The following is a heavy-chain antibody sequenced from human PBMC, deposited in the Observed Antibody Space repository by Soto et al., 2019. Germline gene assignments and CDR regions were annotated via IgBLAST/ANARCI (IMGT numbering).Heavy chain of an antibody. CDR3: ASFYDFWSFPGLRGGYYYGMDV. D-gene: IGHD3-3*01. J-gene: IGHJ6*02. CDR1: GFTFISYA. V-gene: IGHV3-30-3*01. CDR2: ISYDGSNK. Sequence: PGGSLRLSCAASGFTFISYAMHWVRQAPGKGLEWVAVISYDGSNKYYADSVKGRFTISRDNSKNTLYLQMNSLRAEDTAVYYCASFYDFWSFPGLRGGYYYGMDVWGQGTTVTVSS.